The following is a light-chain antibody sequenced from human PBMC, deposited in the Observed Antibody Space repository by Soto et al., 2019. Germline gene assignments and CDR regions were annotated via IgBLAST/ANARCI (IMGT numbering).Light chain of an antibody. V-gene: IGKV3-20*01. CDR2: GAS. CDR3: QQYGSSFT. Sequence: EIVLTQSPGTLSLSPGERATLSCRASQSVSSSYLAWYQQKPGQAPRLLIYGASSRATGIPDRFSGSGSGTVFTLIISRLEPEDFAVYYCQQYGSSFTFGPGTKVDIK. J-gene: IGKJ3*01. CDR1: QSVSSSY.